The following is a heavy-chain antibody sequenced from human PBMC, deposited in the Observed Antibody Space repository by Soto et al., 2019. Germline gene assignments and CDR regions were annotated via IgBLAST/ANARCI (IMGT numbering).Heavy chain of an antibody. D-gene: IGHD3-16*01. V-gene: IGHV1-18*01. J-gene: IGHJ4*02. Sequence: QVQLVQSGAEVKKPGASVKVSCKASGYTFTNFGISWVRQAPGQGLEWMGWISAYNGNTNYAQNFQGRVTMTTDTSTSTADMELRSLRSDDTAVYYGVRGGTPIAYWGQGTLVTVSS. CDR3: VRGGTPIAY. CDR1: GYTFTNFG. CDR2: ISAYNGNT.